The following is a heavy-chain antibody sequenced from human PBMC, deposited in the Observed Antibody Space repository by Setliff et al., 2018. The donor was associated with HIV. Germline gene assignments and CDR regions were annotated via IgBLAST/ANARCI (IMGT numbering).Heavy chain of an antibody. V-gene: IGHV4-31*03. Sequence: SETLSLTCSVSGGSIVIGGFYYSWIRHRPGKGLEWIGTVYYTGKTYYNPSLQSRLTMSADTSKNQFSLKMRSVTAADTAVYFCARDLHANYHVVDIWGPVTMVTVSS. CDR1: GGSIVIGGFY. J-gene: IGHJ3*02. CDR2: VYYTGKT. CDR3: ARDLHANYHVVDI. D-gene: IGHD2-2*01.